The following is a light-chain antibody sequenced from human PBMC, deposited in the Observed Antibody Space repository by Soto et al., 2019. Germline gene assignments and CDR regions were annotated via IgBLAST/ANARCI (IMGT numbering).Light chain of an antibody. CDR3: SSYTTSNPVV. Sequence: QSVLTQPASVSGSPGQSITISCAGTGGDVGAYNYVSWYQQHPGKAPKLMIYEVFRRPSGISNRFSASKSGNTASLTISTLQAEDEADYYCSSYTTSNPVVFGGGTKLTVL. CDR1: GGDVGAYNY. CDR2: EVF. J-gene: IGLJ3*02. V-gene: IGLV2-14*01.